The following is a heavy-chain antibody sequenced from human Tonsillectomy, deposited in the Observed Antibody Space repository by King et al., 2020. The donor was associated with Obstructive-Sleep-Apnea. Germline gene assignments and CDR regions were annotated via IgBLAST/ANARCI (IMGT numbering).Heavy chain of an antibody. Sequence: VQLQESGPGLVKPSETLSLTCTVSGGSISSYYWSWIRQPPGKGLEWIGYIYYSGSTNYNPSLKSRVTISVDTSKNQFSLKLSSVTAADTAVYYCASRPAYCGGACSWFDPWGQGTLVTVSS. J-gene: IGHJ5*02. CDR3: ASRPAYCGGACSWFDP. V-gene: IGHV4-59*01. CDR2: IYYSGST. CDR1: GGSISSYY. D-gene: IGHD2-21*02.